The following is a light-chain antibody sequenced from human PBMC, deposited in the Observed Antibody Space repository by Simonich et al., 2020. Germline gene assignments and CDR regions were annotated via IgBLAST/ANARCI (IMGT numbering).Light chain of an antibody. CDR1: QSLLHSDGKTY. V-gene: IGKV2D-29*02. J-gene: IGKJ1*01. CDR3: MQSIQLPRT. CDR2: EGS. Sequence: DIVMTQTPLSLSVTPGQPASISCKSSQSLLHSDGKTYLYWYLQKPGQSTQLLIYEGSHRFSGVPDRFSGSGSGTDFTLKISRVEAEDVGVYYCMQSIQLPRTFGQGTKVEIK.